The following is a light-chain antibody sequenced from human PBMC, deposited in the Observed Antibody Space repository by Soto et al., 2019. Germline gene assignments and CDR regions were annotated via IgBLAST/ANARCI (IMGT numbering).Light chain of an antibody. J-gene: IGLJ1*01. CDR3: SSFTSTNTFSYV. Sequence: QSALTQPASVSGSPGQSITISCTGTSSDISGYDYVSWYQQHPGKAPRLMIYEVSYRPSGISYRFSGSKSGNTASLTISGLQPEDEADYYCSSFTSTNTFSYVFGTGTKVTVL. CDR1: SSDISGYDY. CDR2: EVS. V-gene: IGLV2-14*01.